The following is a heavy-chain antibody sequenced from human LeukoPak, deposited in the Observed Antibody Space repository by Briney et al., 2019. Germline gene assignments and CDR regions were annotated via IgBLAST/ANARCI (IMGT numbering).Heavy chain of an antibody. CDR2: ISGSDAGT. D-gene: IGHD6-19*01. CDR3: AKVRWDNSGWYYLDY. CDR1: GFTFNNYA. V-gene: IGHV3-23*01. Sequence: PGGSLRLSCAASGFTFNNYAMSWVRQAPGKGLEWVSAISGSDAGTYYADSVKGRFTISRDNSKSTLYLQMNSLRAEDTAVYYCAKVRWDNSGWYYLDYWGQGTLVTVSS. J-gene: IGHJ4*02.